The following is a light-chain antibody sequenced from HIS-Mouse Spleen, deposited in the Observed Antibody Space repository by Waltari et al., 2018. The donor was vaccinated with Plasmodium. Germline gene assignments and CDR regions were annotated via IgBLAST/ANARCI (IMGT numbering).Light chain of an antibody. J-gene: IGKJ3*01. V-gene: IGKV3-15*01. Sequence: QQLSQAPRLLIYGASTRFSGSGSGTEFTLTISSLQSEDFAVYYCQQYNNWSFTFGPGTKVDIK. CDR3: QQYNNWSFT. CDR2: GAS.